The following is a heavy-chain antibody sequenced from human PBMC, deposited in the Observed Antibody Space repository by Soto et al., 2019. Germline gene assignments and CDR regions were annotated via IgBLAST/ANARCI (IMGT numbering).Heavy chain of an antibody. J-gene: IGHJ6*04. Sequence: EKGLEWVSAISGSGGSTYYADSVKGRFTISRDNSKNTLYLQMNSLRAEDTAVFYRAKGPVRYSYYGMAVWGKGSTDTGSS. D-gene: IGHD4-17*01. V-gene: IGHV3-23*01. CDR3: AKGPVRYSYYGMAV. CDR2: ISGSGGST.